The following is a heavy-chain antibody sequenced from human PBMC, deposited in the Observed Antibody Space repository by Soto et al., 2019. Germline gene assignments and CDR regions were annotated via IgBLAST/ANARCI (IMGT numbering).Heavy chain of an antibody. J-gene: IGHJ4*02. CDR1: GGTFSSYT. CDR3: ARGSGYYYWDDY. V-gene: IGHV1-69*08. CDR2: IIPILGTA. D-gene: IGHD3-22*01. Sequence: ASVKVSCKASGGTFSSYTISWVRQAPGQGLEWMGRIIPILGTANYAQKFQGRVTITADESTSTAYMELSSLRSEDTAVYYCARGSGYYYWDDYWGQGTLVTVSS.